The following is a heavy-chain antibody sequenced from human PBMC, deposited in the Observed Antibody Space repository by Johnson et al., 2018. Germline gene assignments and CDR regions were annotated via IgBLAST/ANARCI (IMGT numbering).Heavy chain of an antibody. CDR2: IRRNGDT. J-gene: IGHJ4*02. Sequence: VQLQESGGGLVQPGGSLRLSCGASGFTFPSSWMHWVRQRPGKGLMWVSRIRRNGDTRYADFVEGRFTISRDNAKNTLYMQMSSLRAEDTAVYYSVRNLGYCTNGVCFDFWGQGTLVTVSS. V-gene: IGHV3-74*01. CDR3: VRNLGYCTNGVCFDF. D-gene: IGHD2-8*01. CDR1: GFTFPSSW.